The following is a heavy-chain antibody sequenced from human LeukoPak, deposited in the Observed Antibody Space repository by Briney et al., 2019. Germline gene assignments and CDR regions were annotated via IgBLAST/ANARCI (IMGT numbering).Heavy chain of an antibody. CDR3: ASGHYDSSGYYYPFDY. V-gene: IGHV4-39*01. D-gene: IGHD3-22*01. Sequence: KPSETLSLTCTVSGGSIRSSSYYWGGIRQPPGKGLEWIGSIYYSGSTYYNPPLKSRVTISVDTSKNQVSLRLSSVTAADTAVYYCASGHYDSSGYYYPFDYWGQGTLVTVSS. CDR1: GGSIRSSSYY. CDR2: IYYSGST. J-gene: IGHJ4*02.